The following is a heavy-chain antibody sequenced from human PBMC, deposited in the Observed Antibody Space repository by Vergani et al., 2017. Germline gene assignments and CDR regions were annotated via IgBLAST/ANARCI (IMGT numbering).Heavy chain of an antibody. CDR1: GGSISSSSYY. CDR3: ARDKAFGVTTHYFDY. J-gene: IGHJ4*02. CDR2: IDYSGST. V-gene: IGHV4-39*07. Sequence: QLQLQESGPGLVKPSETLSLTCTVSGGSISSSSYYWGWIRQPPGKGLEWIGSIDYSGSTYYNPSLKSRVTISVDTSKNQFSLKLSSVTAADTAVYYCARDKAFGVTTHYFDYWGQGTLVTVSS. D-gene: IGHD3-3*01.